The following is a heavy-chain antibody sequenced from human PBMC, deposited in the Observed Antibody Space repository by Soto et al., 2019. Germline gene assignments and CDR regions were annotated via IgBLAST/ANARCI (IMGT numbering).Heavy chain of an antibody. CDR2: IYYSGST. Sequence: SETLSFTCTVSGGSISSYYWSWIRQPPGKGLEWIGYIYYSGSTNYNPSLKSRVTISVDTSKNQFSLKLSSVTAADTAVYYCARDRLRDFWCGRREAFDIWGQGTMVTVSS. V-gene: IGHV4-59*01. D-gene: IGHD3-3*01. J-gene: IGHJ3*02. CDR3: ARDRLRDFWCGRREAFDI. CDR1: GGSISSYY.